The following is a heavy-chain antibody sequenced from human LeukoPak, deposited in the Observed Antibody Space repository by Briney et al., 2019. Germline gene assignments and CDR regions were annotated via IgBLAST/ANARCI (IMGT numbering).Heavy chain of an antibody. D-gene: IGHD5-24*01. J-gene: IGHJ5*02. CDR3: ARSTEWLQNP. Sequence: SVKVSCKTSGGTFSSYAISWVRQAPGQGLEWMGRIIPIFGTANYAQKFQGRVTITTDESTSTAYMELSSLRSEDTAVYYCARSTEWLQNPWGQGTLVTVSS. CDR1: GGTFSSYA. CDR2: IIPIFGTA. V-gene: IGHV1-69*05.